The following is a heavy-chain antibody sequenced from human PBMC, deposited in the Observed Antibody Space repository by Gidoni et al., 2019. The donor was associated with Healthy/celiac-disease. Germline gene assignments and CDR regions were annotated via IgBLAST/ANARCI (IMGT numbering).Heavy chain of an antibody. V-gene: IGHV3-23*01. CDR3: AKGLRRGPFGEPDY. Sequence: LLESGGGLVQPGGSLRLSCAASGFTFSSYAMSWVRQAPGKGLEWVSAISGSGGNTYYADSVKGRFTISRDNSKNTLYLQMNSLRAEDTAVYYCAKGLRRGPFGEPDYWGQGTLVTVSS. CDR2: ISGSGGNT. D-gene: IGHD3-10*01. J-gene: IGHJ4*02. CDR1: GFTFSSYA.